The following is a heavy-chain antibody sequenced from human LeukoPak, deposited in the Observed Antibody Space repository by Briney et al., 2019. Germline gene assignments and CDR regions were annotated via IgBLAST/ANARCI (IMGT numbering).Heavy chain of an antibody. CDR1: GGSISSSSYY. CDR2: IYYSGST. CDR3: ATSGDYDSSGFDY. D-gene: IGHD3-22*01. J-gene: IGHJ4*02. V-gene: IGHV4-39*01. Sequence: SETLSLTCTVSGGSISSSSYYWGWIRQPPGKGLEWIGSIYYSGSTYHNPSLKSRVTISVDTSKNQFSLKLSSVTAADTAVYYCATSGDYDSSGFDYWGQGTLVTVSS.